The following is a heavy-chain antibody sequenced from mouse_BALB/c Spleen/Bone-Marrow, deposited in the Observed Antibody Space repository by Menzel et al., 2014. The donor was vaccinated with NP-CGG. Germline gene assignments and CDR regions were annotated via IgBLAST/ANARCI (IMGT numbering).Heavy chain of an antibody. CDR3: AGLLRGDYAMDY. D-gene: IGHD2-3*01. Sequence: QVQLQQSGPELVKPGASVMISCKASGYTFTSYCIHWVKQRPGQGLEWIGWVYPGNVNTKYNEKFKGKATLTADKSSSTAYMQLSSLTSEDSAVYFCAGLLRGDYAMDYWGQGTSVTVSS. CDR1: GYTFTSYC. J-gene: IGHJ4*01. CDR2: VYPGNVNT. V-gene: IGHV1S56*01.